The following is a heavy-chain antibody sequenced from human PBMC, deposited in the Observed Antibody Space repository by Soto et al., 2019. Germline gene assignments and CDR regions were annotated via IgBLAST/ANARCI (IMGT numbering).Heavy chain of an antibody. D-gene: IGHD3-10*01. CDR3: VKGTGVTEH. CDR2: ISHEGNYK. Sequence: QVQVVESGGGVVQPGRSLRLSCAVSGFDFTIYGMHWVRQAPGKGLDWVALISHEGNYKFYAASVKGRFTISRDNSKNTLHLQMNSLRAEGTAMYYCVKGTGVTEHWGQGTLVTVSS. J-gene: IGHJ1*01. V-gene: IGHV3-30*18. CDR1: GFDFTIYG.